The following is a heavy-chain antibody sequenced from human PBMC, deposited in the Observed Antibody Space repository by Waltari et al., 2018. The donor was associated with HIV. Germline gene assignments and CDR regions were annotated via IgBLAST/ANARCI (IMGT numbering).Heavy chain of an antibody. CDR3: ARDITLTPGPDY. CDR2: ISSTSTTI. Sequence: EVHLVESGGGPVQPGGSLSLSWAASGFPFSTDSMNWVRQAPGKGLEWISYISSTSTTIFYADPVKGRFTISRDNAKNSLDLQMNNLRAEDTAVYYCARDITLTPGPDYWGQGTLVTVSS. V-gene: IGHV3-48*01. CDR1: GFPFSTDS. J-gene: IGHJ4*02. D-gene: IGHD3-16*01.